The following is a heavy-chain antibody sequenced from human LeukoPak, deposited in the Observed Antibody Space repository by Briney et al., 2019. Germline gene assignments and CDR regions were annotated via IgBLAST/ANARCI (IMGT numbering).Heavy chain of an antibody. V-gene: IGHV3-48*03. D-gene: IGHD3-10*01. CDR1: GFTFSIYN. Sequence: GGSLRFSCAASGFTFSIYNINWVRQAPGKGLEWVSYISSSGDTVYYADSLRGRITISRDNAKKSLFLQINSLRAEDTAVYYCARDYFGSGSYYNAYHGMDVWGQGTTVTVSS. CDR3: ARDYFGSGSYYNAYHGMDV. J-gene: IGHJ6*02. CDR2: ISSSGDTV.